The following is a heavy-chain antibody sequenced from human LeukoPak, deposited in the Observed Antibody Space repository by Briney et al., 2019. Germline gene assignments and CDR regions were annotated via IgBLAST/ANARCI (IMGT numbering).Heavy chain of an antibody. CDR3: ARGGYGFWSGALDY. CDR2: INHSGST. CDR1: GGSFSGYY. Sequence: SETLSLTCAVYGGSFSGYYWSWIRQPPGKGLEWIGEINHSGSTNYNPSLKSRVTISVDTSKNQFSLKLSSVTAADTAVYYCARGGYGFWSGALDYWGQGTLVTVSS. J-gene: IGHJ4*02. D-gene: IGHD3-3*01. V-gene: IGHV4-34*01.